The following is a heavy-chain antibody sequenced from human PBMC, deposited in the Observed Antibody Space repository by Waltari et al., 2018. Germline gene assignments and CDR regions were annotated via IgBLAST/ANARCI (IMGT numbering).Heavy chain of an antibody. J-gene: IGHJ6*02. V-gene: IGHV3-30*18. Sequence: QVQLVESGGGVVQPGRSLRLSCAASGFTFSSYGMHWVRQAPGKGLEWGAVISYDGSKKSYADSVKGRFTISRDNSKNTLYLQMNSLRAEDTAVYYCAKDPVYCSSTSCYFGYYYGMDVWGQGTTVTVSS. CDR3: AKDPVYCSSTSCYFGYYYGMDV. CDR2: ISYDGSKK. D-gene: IGHD2-2*01. CDR1: GFTFSSYG.